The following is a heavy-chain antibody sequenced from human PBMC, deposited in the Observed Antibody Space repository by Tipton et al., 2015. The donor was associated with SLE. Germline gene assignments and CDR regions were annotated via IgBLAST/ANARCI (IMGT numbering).Heavy chain of an antibody. D-gene: IGHD1-14*01. CDR3: GRHRRSVNLPDGYFDL. V-gene: IGHV4-59*08. J-gene: IGHJ2*01. CDR2: IYYSGST. CDR1: GGSISSYY. Sequence: TLSLTCTVSGGSISSYYWSWIRQPPGKGLEWIGYIYYSGSTYYNPSLRSRFTISLDTSKSQFSLKLSSVTAADTAVYYCGRHRRSVNLPDGYFDLWGRGTLVTVSS.